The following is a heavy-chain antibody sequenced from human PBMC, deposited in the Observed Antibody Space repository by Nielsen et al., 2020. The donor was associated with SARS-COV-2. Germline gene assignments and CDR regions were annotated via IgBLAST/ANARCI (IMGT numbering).Heavy chain of an antibody. J-gene: IGHJ5*02. Sequence: SETLSLTCAVSGGSISSSNWWGWIRQPPGKGLEWIGYIYYSGSIYYNPSLKSRVTMSVDTSKNQFSLKLSSVTAVDTAVYYCARWGNIAAAGWFDPWGQGTLVTVSS. D-gene: IGHD6-13*01. CDR2: IYYSGSI. CDR3: ARWGNIAAAGWFDP. CDR1: GGSISSSNW. V-gene: IGHV4-28*05.